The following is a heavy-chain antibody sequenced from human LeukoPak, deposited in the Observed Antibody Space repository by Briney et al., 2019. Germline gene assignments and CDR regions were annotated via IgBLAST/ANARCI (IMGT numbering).Heavy chain of an antibody. CDR3: ARVRCSGGSCGARSGMDV. D-gene: IGHD2-15*01. J-gene: IGHJ6*02. V-gene: IGHV3-30*03. CDR2: ISYDGSNK. Sequence: PGGSLRLSCAASGFTFSSYGMHWVRQAPGKGLEWVAVISYDGSNKYHADSVKGRFTISRDNSKNTLYPQMNSLRAEDTAVYYCARVRCSGGSCGARSGMDVWGQGTTVTVSS. CDR1: GFTFSSYG.